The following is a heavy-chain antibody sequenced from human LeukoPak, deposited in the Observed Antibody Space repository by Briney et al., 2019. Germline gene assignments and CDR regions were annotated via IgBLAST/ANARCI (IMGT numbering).Heavy chain of an antibody. V-gene: IGHV3-30*02. CDR1: GFTFSSYG. Sequence: PGGSLRLSCAASGFTFSSYGMHWVRQAPGKGLEWVAFIRYDGSNKYYADSVKGRFTISRDNSKNTLYLQMDSLRAEDTAVYYRAKDFEAVEPFFDYWGRGTLVSVST. J-gene: IGHJ4*02. D-gene: IGHD1-1*01. CDR3: AKDFEAVEPFFDY. CDR2: IRYDGSNK.